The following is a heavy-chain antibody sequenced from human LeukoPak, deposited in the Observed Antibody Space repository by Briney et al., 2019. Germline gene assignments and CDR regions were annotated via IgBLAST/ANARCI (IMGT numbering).Heavy chain of an antibody. CDR2: IIPIFGTT. CDR3: ARDRAAAGMDY. D-gene: IGHD6-13*01. CDR1: GGTFSSYS. V-gene: IGHV1-69*13. J-gene: IGHJ4*02. Sequence: ASVKVSCKASGGTFSSYSITWVRQAPGHGLEWMGGIIPIFGTTNYAQKFQGRVTITADESTSTAYMELSSLRSEDTAVYYCARDRAAAGMDYWGQGTLVTVSS.